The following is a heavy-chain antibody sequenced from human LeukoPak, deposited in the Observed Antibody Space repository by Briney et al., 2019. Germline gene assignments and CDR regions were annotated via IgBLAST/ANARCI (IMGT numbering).Heavy chain of an antibody. CDR3: ARGGGYGDYYGMDV. CDR2: IYSGGST. CDR1: GFTVSSNY. D-gene: IGHD4-17*01. J-gene: IGHJ6*04. V-gene: IGHV3-53*01. Sequence: GRSLRLSCAASGFTVSSNYMSWVRQAPGKGLELVSVIYSGGSTYYADSVKGRFTISRDNSKNTLYLQMNSLRADDTAVYYCARGGGYGDYYGMDVWGKGTTVTVSS.